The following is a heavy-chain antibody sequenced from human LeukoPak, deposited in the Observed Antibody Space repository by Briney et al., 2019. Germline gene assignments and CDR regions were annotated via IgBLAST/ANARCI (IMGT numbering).Heavy chain of an antibody. CDR3: ARGLKKYYDFWSGYFNWFDP. CDR1: GGSISNYY. V-gene: IGHV4-59*01. Sequence: SETLSLTCTVSGGSISNYYWSWIRQPPGKGLEWIGYIYYSGSTNYNPSLKSRVTISVDTSENQFSLKLSSVTAADTAVYYCARGLKKYYDFWSGYFNWFDPWGQGTLVTVSS. CDR2: IYYSGST. J-gene: IGHJ5*02. D-gene: IGHD3-3*01.